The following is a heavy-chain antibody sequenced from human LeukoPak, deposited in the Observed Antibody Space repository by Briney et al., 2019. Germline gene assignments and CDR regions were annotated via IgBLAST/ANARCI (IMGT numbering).Heavy chain of an antibody. J-gene: IGHJ3*02. CDR1: GYTFTSYG. V-gene: IGHV1-18*01. CDR2: ISAYNGNT. Sequence: ASVKVSCKASGYTFTSYGISWVRQAPGQGLEWMGWISAYNGNTNYAQKLQGRVTMTTDTSTSTAYMELRSLRSDDTAVYYCARVNFELLWFGELGALDIWGQGTMVTVSS. CDR3: ARVNFELLWFGELGALDI. D-gene: IGHD3-10*01.